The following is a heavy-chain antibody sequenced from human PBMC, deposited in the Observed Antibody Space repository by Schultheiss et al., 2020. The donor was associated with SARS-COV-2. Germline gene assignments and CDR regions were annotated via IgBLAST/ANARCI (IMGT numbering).Heavy chain of an antibody. J-gene: IGHJ4*02. CDR1: GGSISSGGYY. Sequence: SETLSLTCTVSGGSISSGGYYWSWIRQHPGKGLEWIGEINHSGSTNYNPSLKSRVTISVDTSKNQFSLKLSSVTAADTAVYYCARTVIGRGRWLQSARGYCDYWGQGTLVTVSS. V-gene: IGHV4-31*03. CDR3: ARTVIGRGRWLQSARGYCDY. D-gene: IGHD5-24*01. CDR2: INHSGST.